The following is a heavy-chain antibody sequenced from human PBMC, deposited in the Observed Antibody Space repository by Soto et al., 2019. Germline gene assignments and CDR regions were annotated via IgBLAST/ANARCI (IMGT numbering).Heavy chain of an antibody. J-gene: IGHJ6*02. Sequence: GASVKVSCKDSGYTFTRYSMHWVRQAPGQRLEWMGWMNPNSGNTGYAQKFQGRVTMTRNTSISTAYMELSSLRSEDTAVYYCAREAAAAVTDYYYGMDVWGQGTTVTVSS. CDR2: MNPNSGNT. CDR3: AREAAAAVTDYYYGMDV. V-gene: IGHV1-8*01. CDR1: GYTFTRYS. D-gene: IGHD6-13*01.